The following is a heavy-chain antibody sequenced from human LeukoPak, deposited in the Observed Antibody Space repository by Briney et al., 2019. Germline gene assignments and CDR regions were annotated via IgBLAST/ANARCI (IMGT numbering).Heavy chain of an antibody. CDR2: IKQDGSVK. D-gene: IGHD5-12*01. V-gene: IGHV3-7*01. CDR3: GRVKEASAFDI. J-gene: IGHJ3*02. Sequence: GGSLRLSCAASGFTFSSYWMSWVRQAPGKGLEWVANIKQDGSVKYYVDSVKGRFTISRDNAKNSLYLQMNSLRAEDTAVYYCGRVKEASAFDIWGQGTMVTVSS. CDR1: GFTFSSYW.